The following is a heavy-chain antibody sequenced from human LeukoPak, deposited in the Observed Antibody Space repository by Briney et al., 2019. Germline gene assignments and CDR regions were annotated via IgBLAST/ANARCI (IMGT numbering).Heavy chain of an antibody. CDR1: GYTFTGYY. V-gene: IGHV1-2*02. D-gene: IGHD5-18*01. J-gene: IGHJ3*02. CDR2: INPNNGGT. CDR3: ARDPGKYSGGAAFDI. Sequence: ASVKVSCKASGYTFTGYYMHWVRQAPGQGLEWMGWINPNNGGTNYAQKFQGRVTMTRDTSISTAYMELSRLRSDDTAVYYCARDPGKYSGGAAFDIWGQGTMVTVSS.